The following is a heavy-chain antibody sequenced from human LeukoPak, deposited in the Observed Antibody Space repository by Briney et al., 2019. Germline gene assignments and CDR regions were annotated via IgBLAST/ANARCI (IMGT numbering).Heavy chain of an antibody. Sequence: GRSLRLSCAASGFTFSSYGMHWVRQAPGKGLEWVAVVSYDGSNKYYADSVKDRFTISRDNSRNTLYLQINSLRAEDTAVYYCAKDRSDWAVAGRSAFDIWGQGTMVTVSS. D-gene: IGHD6-19*01. CDR1: GFTFSSYG. CDR2: VSYDGSNK. V-gene: IGHV3-30*18. CDR3: AKDRSDWAVAGRSAFDI. J-gene: IGHJ3*02.